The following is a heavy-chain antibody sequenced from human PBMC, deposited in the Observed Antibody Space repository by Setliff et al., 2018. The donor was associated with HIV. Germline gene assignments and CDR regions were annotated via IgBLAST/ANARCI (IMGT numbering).Heavy chain of an antibody. CDR3: ARDSCDSSGCTNSFDI. D-gene: IGHD6-19*01. V-gene: IGHV4-39*02. CDR2: IRSSGDT. Sequence: PSETLSLTCTVSGASISSHNYYWGWIRQSPGKGLEWIASIRSSGDTYYNPSLQSRVIISVDTSNNQISLKLTSVTAADTAVYYCARDSCDSSGCTNSFDIWGQGTMVTVSS. J-gene: IGHJ3*02. CDR1: GASISSHNYY.